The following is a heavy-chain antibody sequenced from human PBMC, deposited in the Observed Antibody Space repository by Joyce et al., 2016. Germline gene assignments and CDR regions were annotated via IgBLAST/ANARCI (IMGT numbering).Heavy chain of an antibody. D-gene: IGHD4-17*01. CDR2: ISHDGRNK. CDR1: GFTFKTHG. V-gene: IGHV3-30*18. CDR3: AEEGPYGDYVDY. J-gene: IGHJ4*02. Sequence: QVQLVESGGAVVQPGGSLRLSCAASGFTFKTHGMHWVRQAPGKGLEWITLISHDGRNKFYTDSVKGRFTISRDNTKNTVNLQMISLRAEDTAVYYCAEEGPYGDYVDYWGQGTLVAVSS.